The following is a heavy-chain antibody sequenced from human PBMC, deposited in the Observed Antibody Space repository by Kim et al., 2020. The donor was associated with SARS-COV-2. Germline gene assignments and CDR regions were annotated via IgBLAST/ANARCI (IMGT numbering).Heavy chain of an antibody. CDR1: GYTFTSYA. Sequence: ASVKVSCKASGYTFTSYAMNWVRQAPGQGLEWMGWINTNTGNPTYAQGFTGRFVFSLDTSVSTAYLQISSLKAEDTAVYYCARALRDFWSGYQYYYYGMDVWGQGTTVTVSS. J-gene: IGHJ6*02. D-gene: IGHD3-3*01. CDR3: ARALRDFWSGYQYYYYGMDV. CDR2: INTNTGNP. V-gene: IGHV7-4-1*02.